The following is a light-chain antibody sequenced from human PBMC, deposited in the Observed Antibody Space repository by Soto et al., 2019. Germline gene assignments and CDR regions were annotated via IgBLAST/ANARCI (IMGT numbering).Light chain of an antibody. Sequence: EMVLTQSPATLSVSPGERVTLSCRASQSVGRNLAWYHLQPGQAPRLLIYDASSRATGVPARFSGSGSGTEFTLTISRLQCEDFAVYYCQQSSSGPPLTFGGGSK. J-gene: IGKJ4*01. CDR3: QQSSSGPPLT. V-gene: IGKV3-15*01. CDR1: QSVGRN. CDR2: DAS.